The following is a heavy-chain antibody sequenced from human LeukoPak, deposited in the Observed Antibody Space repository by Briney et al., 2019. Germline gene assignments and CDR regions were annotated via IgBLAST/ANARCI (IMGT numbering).Heavy chain of an antibody. CDR1: GGSFSGYY. CDR3: ANIDYYSSSSSFMDV. V-gene: IGHV4-34*01. Sequence: SETLSLTCAVYGGSFSGYYWSWIRQPPGKGLEWIGGINHSGSTNYNPSLKSRVTISVDTSKNQFSLKLSSVTAADTAVYYCANIDYYSSSSSFMDVWGKGTTVTVSS. CDR2: INHSGST. D-gene: IGHD6-6*01. J-gene: IGHJ6*03.